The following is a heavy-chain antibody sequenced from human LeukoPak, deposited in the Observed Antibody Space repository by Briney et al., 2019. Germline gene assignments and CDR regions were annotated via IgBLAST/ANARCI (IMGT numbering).Heavy chain of an antibody. J-gene: IGHJ4*02. Sequence: SETLSLTCAVYGGSFSGYYWSWIRQPPGKGLEWIGETNHSGSTNYNPSLKSRVTISVDTSKNQFSLKLSSVTAADTAVYYCASSGYGDYWGQGTLVTVSS. CDR1: GGSFSGYY. V-gene: IGHV4-34*01. CDR2: TNHSGST. CDR3: ASSGYGDY. D-gene: IGHD5-12*01.